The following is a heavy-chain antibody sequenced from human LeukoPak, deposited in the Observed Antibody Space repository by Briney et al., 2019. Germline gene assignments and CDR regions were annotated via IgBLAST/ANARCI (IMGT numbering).Heavy chain of an antibody. CDR2: IYYSGST. CDR1: GVSISSYY. D-gene: IGHD2-8*01. Sequence: SETLSLTRTVSGVSISSYYWSWIRQPPGKGLEWIGYIYYSGSTNDNPSLKSRVTISVDTSKNQFSLKLSSVTAADTAVYYCASCSDTNGVCHLDAFDIWGQGTMVTVSS. J-gene: IGHJ3*02. V-gene: IGHV4-59*01. CDR3: ASCSDTNGVCHLDAFDI.